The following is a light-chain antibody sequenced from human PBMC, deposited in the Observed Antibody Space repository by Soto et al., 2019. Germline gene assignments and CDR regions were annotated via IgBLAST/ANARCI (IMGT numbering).Light chain of an antibody. CDR3: QSYDSSLSAYVV. J-gene: IGLJ2*01. V-gene: IGLV1-40*01. CDR1: SYNIGAGYD. CDR2: GNS. Sequence: QSVLTQPPSVSGAPGQRVTISCTGSSYNIGAGYDVHWYQQLPGTAPKLLIYGNSNRPSGVPDRFSGSKSGTSASLAITGLQAEDEAEYYCQSYDSSLSAYVVFGGGTKLTVL.